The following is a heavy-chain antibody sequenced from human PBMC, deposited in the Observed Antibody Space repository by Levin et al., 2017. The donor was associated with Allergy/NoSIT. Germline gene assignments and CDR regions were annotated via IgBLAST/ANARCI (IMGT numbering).Heavy chain of an antibody. CDR1: GFSVSSNY. V-gene: IGHV3-53*01. D-gene: IGHD4-11*01. CDR3: ASESTAHDYSDYLRY. CDR2: IYSGGST. Sequence: GGSLRLSCAASGFSVSSNYMSWVRQAPGKGLEWVSVIYSGGSTYYADSVKGRFTISRDNSKNTLYLQMNSLRAEDTAVYYCASESTAHDYSDYLRYWGQGTLVTVSS. J-gene: IGHJ4*02.